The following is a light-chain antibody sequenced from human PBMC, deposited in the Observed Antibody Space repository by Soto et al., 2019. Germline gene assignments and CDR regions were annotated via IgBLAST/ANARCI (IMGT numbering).Light chain of an antibody. CDR3: QQYNSYSWT. J-gene: IGKJ1*01. V-gene: IGKV1-5*01. Sequence: DIHMTQSPSTLSASVGDRVTISCRASQTISTWLAWYQQKPGKAPKLLIYDASSLDTGVPSRFSGSGFGTEFTLTISSLQPDDFATYFCQQYNSYSWTFGQGTKV. CDR2: DAS. CDR1: QTISTW.